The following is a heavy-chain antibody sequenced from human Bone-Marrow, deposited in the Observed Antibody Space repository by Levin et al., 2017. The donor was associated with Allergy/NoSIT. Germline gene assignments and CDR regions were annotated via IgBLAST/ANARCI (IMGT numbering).Heavy chain of an antibody. D-gene: IGHD2-15*01. CDR2: VHYSGTT. J-gene: IGHJ5*02. CDR3: ARDSCSGGRCYEGFNWFDP. CDR1: GGSLSSSY. Sequence: SQTLSLTCTVSGGSLSSSYWSWIRQPPGKGLEWLGYVHYSGTTSYNPSLKSRVTISIDTSKNHFSLKVGSVTAADTAVYYCARDSCSGGRCYEGFNWFDPWGQGSLVTVSS. V-gene: IGHV4-59*01.